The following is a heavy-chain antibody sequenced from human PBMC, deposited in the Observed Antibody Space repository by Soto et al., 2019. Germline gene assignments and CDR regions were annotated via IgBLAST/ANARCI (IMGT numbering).Heavy chain of an antibody. CDR3: AKEAGNYYYYMDV. D-gene: IGHD1-1*01. J-gene: IGHJ6*03. CDR1: GFTFSSYG. Sequence: GGSLRLSCAASGFTFSSYGMHWVRQAPGKGLEWVAVISYDGSNKYYADSVKGRFTISRDNSKNTLYLQMNSLRAEDTAVYYCAKEAGNYYYYMDVWGKGTTVTVSS. CDR2: ISYDGSNK. V-gene: IGHV3-30*18.